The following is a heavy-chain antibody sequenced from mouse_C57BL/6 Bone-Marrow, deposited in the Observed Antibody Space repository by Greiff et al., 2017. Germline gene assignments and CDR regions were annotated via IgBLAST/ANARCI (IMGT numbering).Heavy chain of an antibody. V-gene: IGHV2-4*01. D-gene: IGHD3-1*01. CDR2: IWSGGST. CDR1: GFSFTSYG. J-gene: IGHJ3*01. Sequence: QVQLQQSGTGLVQPSQSLSITCTVSGFSFTSYGVHWVRQPPGKGLEWLGVIWSGGSTDYNAAFISRLSISKDNSKRQVCLKMNSLQADDTAIYYCASRLGFAYWGQGTLVTVSA. CDR3: ASRLGFAY.